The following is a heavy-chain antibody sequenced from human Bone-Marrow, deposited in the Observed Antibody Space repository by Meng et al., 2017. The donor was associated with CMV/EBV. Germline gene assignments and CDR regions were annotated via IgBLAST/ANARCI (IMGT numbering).Heavy chain of an antibody. V-gene: IGHV1-8*03. CDR3: AREGRYCSSTSCYTACDYYYYCGMDV. D-gene: IGHD2-2*02. J-gene: IGHJ6*02. Sequence: ASVKVSCKASGYTFTTYDINWVRQATGQGLEWMGWMNPDSGHTGYAQKFQGRVTITRDTSISTAYMELSSLRSEDTAVYYCAREGRYCSSTSCYTACDYYYYCGMDVWGQGTTVTVSS. CDR1: GYTFTTYD. CDR2: MNPDSGHT.